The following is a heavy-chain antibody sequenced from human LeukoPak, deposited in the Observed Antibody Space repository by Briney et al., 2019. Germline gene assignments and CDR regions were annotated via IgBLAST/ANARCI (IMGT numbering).Heavy chain of an antibody. CDR2: IFQRGYS. CDR1: GYSISSGYY. J-gene: IGHJ5*02. CDR3: AGDKETTGNGRPNWFNP. D-gene: IGHD1-1*01. Sequence: SETLSLTCAVSGYSISSGYYWGWIRQPPGKGLQWIGSIFQRGYSYYNPSLKSRVTISVDTSRNQFSLKLSSVTAADTAVYYCAGDKETTGNGRPNWFNPWGQGTLVTVSS. V-gene: IGHV4-38-2*01.